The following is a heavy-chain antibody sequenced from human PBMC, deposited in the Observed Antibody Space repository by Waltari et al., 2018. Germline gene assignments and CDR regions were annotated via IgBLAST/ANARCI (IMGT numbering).Heavy chain of an antibody. J-gene: IGHJ4*02. Sequence: QVQLQESGPGLVKPSETLSLTCTVSGGSISSYYWSWIRQPPGKGLEWIGYIYYSGSTNYNPSLKSRVTISVDTSKNQFSLKLSSVTAADTAVYYCARGGEISRDPIDAPFDYWGQGTLVTVSS. CDR2: IYYSGST. CDR3: ARGGEISRDPIDAPFDY. V-gene: IGHV4-59*01. CDR1: GGSISSYY. D-gene: IGHD3-10*01.